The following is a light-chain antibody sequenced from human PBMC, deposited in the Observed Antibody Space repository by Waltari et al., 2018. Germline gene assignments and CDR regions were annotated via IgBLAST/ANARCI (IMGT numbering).Light chain of an antibody. Sequence: IVLTQSPATLSLSPGERATLSCRASQTVSTYLAWFQQKPGQAPRPRIYDASNRAPGIPARFSGSGSGTDFSLTISSLEPEDFAVYYCLQRSLWPWTFGQGTKGAVK. CDR2: DAS. CDR1: QTVSTY. V-gene: IGKV3-11*01. J-gene: IGKJ1*01. CDR3: LQRSLWPWT.